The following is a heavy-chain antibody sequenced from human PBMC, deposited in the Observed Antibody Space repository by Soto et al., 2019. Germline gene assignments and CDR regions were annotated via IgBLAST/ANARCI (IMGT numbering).Heavy chain of an antibody. D-gene: IGHD6-19*01. CDR3: ARDYIAVADTNYYYYGMDV. CDR1: GGSISSYY. V-gene: IGHV4-59*01. J-gene: IGHJ6*02. Sequence: SETLSLTCTVSGGSISSYYWSWIRQPPGKGLEWIGYIYYSGSTNYNPSLKSRVTISVDTSKNQFSLKLSSVTAADTAVYYCARDYIAVADTNYYYYGMDVWGQGTTVTVSS. CDR2: IYYSGST.